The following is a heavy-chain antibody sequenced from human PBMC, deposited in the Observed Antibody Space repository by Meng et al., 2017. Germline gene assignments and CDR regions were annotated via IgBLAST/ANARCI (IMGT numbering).Heavy chain of an antibody. CDR3: SHIPYSSSWYEYFQH. CDR2: IYWDDDK. V-gene: IGHV2-5*02. Sequence: TVKEAGTRVGNAERTVTMYGTFYGCEFGSSGVGGGWIRQDPGKALEWLALIYWDDDKRYSPSLKSRLNITHDSSNNQVVLTMTNLAPVDTATSYCSHIPYSSSWYEYFQHWGQGTLVTVSS. J-gene: IGHJ1*01. D-gene: IGHD6-13*01. CDR1: GCEFGSSGVG.